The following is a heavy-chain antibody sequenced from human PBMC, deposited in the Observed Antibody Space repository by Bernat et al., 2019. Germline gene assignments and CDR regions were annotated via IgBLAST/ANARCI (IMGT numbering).Heavy chain of an antibody. CDR1: GGTFSSYA. CDR3: ARGICRQLVQSCAFDI. V-gene: IGHV1-69*01. J-gene: IGHJ3*02. CDR2: IIPIFGTA. D-gene: IGHD6-6*01. Sequence: QVQLVQSGAEVKKPGSSVKVSCKASGGTFSSYAISWVRQAPGQGLEWMGGIIPIFGTANYAQKFQGRVTITADESTSTAYMELSSLRSEDTAVYYCARGICRQLVQSCAFDILGQGTMVTVSS.